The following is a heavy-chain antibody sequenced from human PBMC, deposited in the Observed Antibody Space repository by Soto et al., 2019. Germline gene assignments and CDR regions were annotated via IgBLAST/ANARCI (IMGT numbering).Heavy chain of an antibody. Sequence: SETLSLTCTVSGGSISSYYRSWIRQPAGKGLEWIGRIYTSGSTNYNPSLKSRVTMSVDTSKNQFSLKLSSVTAADTAVYYCARACSSNSCYDVFDYWGQGTLVTVSS. CDR2: IYTSGST. D-gene: IGHD2-2*01. CDR1: GGSISSYY. CDR3: ARACSSNSCYDVFDY. V-gene: IGHV4-4*07. J-gene: IGHJ4*02.